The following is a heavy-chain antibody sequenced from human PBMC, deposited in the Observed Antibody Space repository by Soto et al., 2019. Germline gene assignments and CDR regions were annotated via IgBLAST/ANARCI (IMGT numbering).Heavy chain of an antibody. V-gene: IGHV3-23*01. D-gene: IGHD6-13*01. CDR3: AKVDVSTAGSFDY. J-gene: IGHJ4*02. CDR2: INPSGDST. CDR1: GFTFSRHG. Sequence: PGGSLRLSCVASGFTFSRHGLSWVRQAPGKGLEWVSTINPSGDSTFYAGSVKGRFTISRDNSKNTVYLQMNSLSAGDTAVYLCAKVDVSTAGSFDYWGQGALVTVSS.